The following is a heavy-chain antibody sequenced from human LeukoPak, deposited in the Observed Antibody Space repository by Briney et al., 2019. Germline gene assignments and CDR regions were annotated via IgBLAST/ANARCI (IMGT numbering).Heavy chain of an antibody. D-gene: IGHD6-19*01. V-gene: IGHV1-69*06. Sequence: ASVKVSCKASGGTFSSYAISWVRQAPGQGLEWMGGIIPIFGTANYAQKFQGRVTMTEDTSTDTAYMELSSLRSEDTAVYYCATGSGWSPGGNWFDPWGQGTLVTVSS. CDR1: GGTFSSYA. J-gene: IGHJ5*02. CDR2: IIPIFGTA. CDR3: ATGSGWSPGGNWFDP.